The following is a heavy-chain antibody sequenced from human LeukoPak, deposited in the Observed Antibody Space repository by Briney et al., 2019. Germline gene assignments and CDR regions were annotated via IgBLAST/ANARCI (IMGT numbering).Heavy chain of an antibody. J-gene: IGHJ4*02. D-gene: IGHD3-16*01. Sequence: GRSLRLSCAASGFTFSSYGMHWVRQAPGKGLEWVAVISYDGSNKYYADSVKGRFTISRDNSKNTLYLQMNSLRAEDTAVYYCGKEGGRHDSGGYFDNWGQGALVTVSS. V-gene: IGHV3-30*18. CDR3: GKEGGRHDSGGYFDN. CDR2: ISYDGSNK. CDR1: GFTFSSYG.